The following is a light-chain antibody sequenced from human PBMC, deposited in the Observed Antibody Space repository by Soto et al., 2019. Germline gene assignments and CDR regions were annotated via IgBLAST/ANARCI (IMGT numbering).Light chain of an antibody. J-gene: IGLJ1*01. CDR1: SSNIGNNY. CDR3: AAWDDSLNGRV. V-gene: IGLV1-51*01. CDR2: DNN. Sequence: QSVLTQPPSVSAAPGQTVTISCSGSSSNIGNNYVSWYEQLPGTAPKLLIYDNNKRPSGIPDRFSGSKSGTSATLGITGLQSGDEADYYCAAWDDSLNGRVFGTGTKLTVL.